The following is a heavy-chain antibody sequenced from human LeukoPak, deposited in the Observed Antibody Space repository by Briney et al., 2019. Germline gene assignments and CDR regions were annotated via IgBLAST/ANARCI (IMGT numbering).Heavy chain of an antibody. Sequence: GRSLRLSCAASGFTFVDYAMQWVRQATGKGLEWVLGISWNSGSIGYADSVKGRFNISRDNAKNSLYLQMNSLRAEDMALYYCAKTSGSYLSSEAFDYWGQGTLVTVSS. D-gene: IGHD1-26*01. J-gene: IGHJ4*02. V-gene: IGHV3-9*03. CDR3: AKTSGSYLSSEAFDY. CDR1: GFTFVDYA. CDR2: ISWNSGSI.